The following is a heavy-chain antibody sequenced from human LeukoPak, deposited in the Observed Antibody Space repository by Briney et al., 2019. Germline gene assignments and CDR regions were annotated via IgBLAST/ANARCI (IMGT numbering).Heavy chain of an antibody. Sequence: GASVKVSCKASGYTFTGYYMHWVRQVPGQGLEWMGWINPNSGGTNYAQKFQGRVTMTRDTSISTAYMELSRLRSDDTAVYYCARDSGSYYNFDYWGQGTLVTVSS. CDR1: GYTFTGYY. V-gene: IGHV1-2*02. CDR2: INPNSGGT. D-gene: IGHD3-10*01. J-gene: IGHJ4*02. CDR3: ARDSGSYYNFDY.